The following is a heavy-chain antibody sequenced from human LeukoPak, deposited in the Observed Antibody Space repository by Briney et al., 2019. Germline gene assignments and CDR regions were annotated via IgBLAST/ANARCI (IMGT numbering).Heavy chain of an antibody. CDR1: GYTFTSYG. D-gene: IGHD3-22*01. CDR2: ISAYNGNT. J-gene: IGHJ5*02. V-gene: IGHV1-18*01. CDR3: ARGARDDSSGYRWFDP. Sequence: GASVKVSCKASGYTFTSYGISWVRQAPGQGLEWMGWISAYNGNTNYVQKLQGRVTMTTDTSTSTAYMELRSLRSDDTAVYYCARGARDDSSGYRWFDPWGQGTLVTVSS.